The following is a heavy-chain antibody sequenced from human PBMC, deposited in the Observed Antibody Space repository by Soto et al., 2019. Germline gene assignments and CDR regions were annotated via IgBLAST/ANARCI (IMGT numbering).Heavy chain of an antibody. CDR3: ARGDSGYDPLDY. V-gene: IGHV4-4*02. CDR1: GGSISSSNW. Sequence: QVQLQESGPGLVKPSGTLSLTCAVSGGSISSSNWWSWVRQPPGKGLEWIGEIYHSGSTNYNPSLNSRVTISVDKSKNQFSRKLSSVTAADTAVYYCARGDSGYDPLDYWGQGTLVTVSS. J-gene: IGHJ4*02. CDR2: IYHSGST. D-gene: IGHD5-12*01.